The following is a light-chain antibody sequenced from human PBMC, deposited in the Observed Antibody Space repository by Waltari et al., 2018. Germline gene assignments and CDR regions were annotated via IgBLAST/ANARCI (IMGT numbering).Light chain of an antibody. CDR3: QHHVRLPAT. CDR1: QNISKY. CDR2: AAS. Sequence: EIVLTQSPGPLSLSPGERATLPCRASQNISKYLAWYQQRLGQAPRLLIYAASNRATGIPDRFSGGGSGTDFSLTISRLEPEDFAVYYCQHHVRLPATFGQGTKVEIK. J-gene: IGKJ1*01. V-gene: IGKV3-20*01.